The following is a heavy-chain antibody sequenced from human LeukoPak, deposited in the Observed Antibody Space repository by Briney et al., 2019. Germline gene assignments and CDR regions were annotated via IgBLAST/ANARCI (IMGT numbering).Heavy chain of an antibody. V-gene: IGHV3-74*01. Sequence: GGSLRLSCTTSGFTFSDYWMHWVRQIPGKGLLWVTRINGDGTYTNYAGSVRGRLTISRDNAKNTVYLQMNSLRVDDTAVYYCTRDANWAVNDYWGQGTLVTVSS. D-gene: IGHD3-16*01. CDR3: TRDANWAVNDY. CDR2: INGDGTYT. J-gene: IGHJ4*02. CDR1: GFTFSDYW.